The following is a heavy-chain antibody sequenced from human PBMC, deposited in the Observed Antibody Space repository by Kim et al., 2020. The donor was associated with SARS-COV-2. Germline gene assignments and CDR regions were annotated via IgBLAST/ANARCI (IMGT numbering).Heavy chain of an antibody. D-gene: IGHD3-10*01. Sequence: GGSLRLSCAASGFAFTNYAMNWVRQAPGKGLEWVSSSTAGGTATYHADSVKGRFTISRDDSKNTLYLQMNNLRAEDTAVYYCAKASAAYYRGFGSCPFD. V-gene: IGHV3-23*01. CDR3: AKASAAYYRGFGSCPFD. J-gene: IGHJ4*01. CDR1: GFAFTNYA. CDR2: STAGGTAT.